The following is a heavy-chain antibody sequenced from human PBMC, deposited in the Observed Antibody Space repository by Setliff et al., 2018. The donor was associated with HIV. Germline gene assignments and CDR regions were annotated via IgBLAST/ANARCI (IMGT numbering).Heavy chain of an antibody. CDR1: GFTFSSFG. Sequence: GGSLRLSCAASGFTFSSFGMHWVRQAPGKGLEWVSSISSTSTYIYYADSVKGRFTISRDDAKNSLYLQMNSLRAEDTAFYYCARGRVPGNYWGQGTLVTVSS. CDR3: ARGRVPGNY. V-gene: IGHV3-21*06. CDR2: ISSTSTYI. D-gene: IGHD2-2*01. J-gene: IGHJ4*02.